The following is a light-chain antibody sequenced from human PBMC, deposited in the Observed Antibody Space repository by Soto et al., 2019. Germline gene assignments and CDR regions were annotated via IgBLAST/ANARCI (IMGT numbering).Light chain of an antibody. CDR3: NSYTTTSSWV. V-gene: IGLV2-14*01. Sequence: QSALTQPASVSGSPGQSITISCTGTSSDVGGYNYVSWYQQHPGKAPKLIIYEVTNRPSGVSNRFSGSKSGNTASLTISGLQAEDEADYYCNSYTTTSSWVFGGGTKLTGL. J-gene: IGLJ3*02. CDR1: SSDVGGYNY. CDR2: EVT.